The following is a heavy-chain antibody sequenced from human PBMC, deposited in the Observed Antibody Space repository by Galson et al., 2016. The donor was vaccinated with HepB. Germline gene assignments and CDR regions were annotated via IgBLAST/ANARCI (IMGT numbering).Heavy chain of an antibody. CDR2: ISGSGGTN. CDR1: GFIFTNYA. J-gene: IGHJ4*02. D-gene: IGHD3-3*01. Sequence: SLRHPCAASGFIFTNYAMTWVRQAPGKGLEWDSSISGSGGTNIYADHGKGRFTVSRDNSRNTLWLQMNGLRAEDTAVYYCAKVKEATYGSWRGYSEWGQGTLVTVSS. CDR3: AKVKEATYGSWRGYSE. V-gene: IGHV3-23*01.